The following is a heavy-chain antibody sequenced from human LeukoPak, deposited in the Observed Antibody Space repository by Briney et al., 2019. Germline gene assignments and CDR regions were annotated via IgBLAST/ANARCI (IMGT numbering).Heavy chain of an antibody. D-gene: IGHD3-10*01. J-gene: IGHJ6*02. Sequence: SETLSLTCAVYGGSFSGYYWSWIRQPPGKGLEWIGEINHSGSTNYNPSLKSRVTISVDTSKNQFSLKLSSVTVADTAVYYCARGATRYYNYYGMDVWGQGTTVTVSS. CDR2: INHSGST. CDR3: ARGATRYYNYYGMDV. V-gene: IGHV4-34*01. CDR1: GGSFSGYY.